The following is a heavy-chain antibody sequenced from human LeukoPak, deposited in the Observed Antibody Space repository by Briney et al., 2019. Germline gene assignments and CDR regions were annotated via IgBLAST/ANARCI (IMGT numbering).Heavy chain of an antibody. CDR3: AREPETTVTPLFDY. V-gene: IGHV3-7*01. CDR2: IKQDGSEK. Sequence: GGSLRLSCAASGFTFSSYSMSWVRQAPGKGLEWVANIKQDGSEKYYVDSVKGRFTISRDNAKNSLYLQMNSLRAEDTAVYYCAREPETTVTPLFDYWGQGTLVTVSS. D-gene: IGHD4-17*01. J-gene: IGHJ4*02. CDR1: GFTFSSYS.